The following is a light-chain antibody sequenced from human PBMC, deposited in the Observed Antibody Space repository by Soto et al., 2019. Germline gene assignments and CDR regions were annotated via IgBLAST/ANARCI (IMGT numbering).Light chain of an antibody. CDR3: QQYNNWPPIT. CDR1: QTLSNR. Sequence: EIVLTQSPATLSSFPGERVTLSCRASQTLSNRLAWYQHKPGQAPRLLIYVTSNRATGIPARFSGSGSGTDYTLTISSLEPEDSAVYYCQQYNNWPPITFGRGTRLEN. CDR2: VTS. V-gene: IGKV3-11*01. J-gene: IGKJ5*01.